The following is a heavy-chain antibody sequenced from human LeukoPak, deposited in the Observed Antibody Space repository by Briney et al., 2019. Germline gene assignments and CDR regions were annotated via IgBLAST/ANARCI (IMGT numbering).Heavy chain of an antibody. CDR2: IDASGVNT. V-gene: IGHV3-23*01. J-gene: IGHJ5*02. CDR1: RFTFSGYA. CDR3: AKGSGSSWYGWFDP. D-gene: IGHD6-13*01. Sequence: SGGSLRLSCAASRFTFSGYAMYWVRQAPGKGLEWVSCIDASGVNTYYADSVKGRFTISRDNSRNTLYLQMNSLRAEDTAVYYCAKGSGSSWYGWFDPWGQGTLVTVSS.